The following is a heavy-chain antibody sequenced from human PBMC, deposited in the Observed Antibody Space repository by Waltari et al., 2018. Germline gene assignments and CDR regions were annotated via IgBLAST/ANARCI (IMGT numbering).Heavy chain of an antibody. J-gene: IGHJ6*02. CDR2: IYHSGST. V-gene: IGHV4-4*02. Sequence: QVQLQESGPGLVKPSGTLSLTCAVSGGSISSSNWWSWVRQSPGKGLEWIGEIYHSGSTNYNPSLKRRVTRSVDKSKNQFSLKLSSVTAADTAVYYCARGSGYYPLYYYGMDVWGQGTTVTVSS. CDR3: ARGSGYYPLYYYGMDV. D-gene: IGHD3-22*01. CDR1: GGSISSSNW.